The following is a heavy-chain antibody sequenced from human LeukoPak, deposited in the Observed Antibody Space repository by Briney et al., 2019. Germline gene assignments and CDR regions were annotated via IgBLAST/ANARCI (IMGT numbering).Heavy chain of an antibody. CDR1: GFTFNTYT. V-gene: IGHV3-7*01. CDR3: ARVRREMKRSLGRTTEYSYYYYMDV. D-gene: IGHD1/OR15-1a*01. CDR2: IKHDGSEK. J-gene: IGHJ6*03. Sequence: GGSLRLSCAASGFTFNTYTMNWIRQAPGKGLEWVANIKHDGSEKYYIDSVKGRFTISRDNAKNSVYLQMNRLRAEDTAVYYCARVRREMKRSLGRTTEYSYYYYMDVWGKGTTVTVSS.